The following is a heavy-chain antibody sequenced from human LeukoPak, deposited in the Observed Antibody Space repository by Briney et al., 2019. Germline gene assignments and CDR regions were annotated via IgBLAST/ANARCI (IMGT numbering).Heavy chain of an antibody. Sequence: GGSLRLSCATSGFTFTDAWMNWVRQAPGKGLEWVGRIRSNSDGGTIDYAAPVKGRFTLSRDDSKNTLYLQMNSLQTEDTAVYYCATDFYDSTWGQGTLVTVSS. D-gene: IGHD3-22*01. CDR3: ATDFYDST. CDR1: GFTFTDAW. CDR2: IRSNSDGGTI. V-gene: IGHV3-15*07. J-gene: IGHJ5*02.